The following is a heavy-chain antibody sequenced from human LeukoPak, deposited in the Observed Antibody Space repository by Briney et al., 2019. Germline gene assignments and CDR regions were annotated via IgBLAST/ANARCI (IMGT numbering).Heavy chain of an antibody. J-gene: IGHJ4*02. CDR3: ASVPIVVAGRGLFDY. Sequence: SGTLSLTCAVYGGSFSGYYRSWIRQPPGKGLEWIGEINHSGSTNYNPSLKSRVTISVDTSKNQFSLKLSSVTAADTAVYYCASVPIVVAGRGLFDYWGQGTLVTVSS. D-gene: IGHD6-19*01. CDR2: INHSGST. CDR1: GGSFSGYY. V-gene: IGHV4-34*01.